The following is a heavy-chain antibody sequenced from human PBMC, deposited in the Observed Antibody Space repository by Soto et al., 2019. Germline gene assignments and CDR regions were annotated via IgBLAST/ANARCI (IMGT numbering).Heavy chain of an antibody. CDR2: ISNSFSDGNT. CDR3: AKVFSPEGGNYFDH. V-gene: IGHV3-23*01. CDR1: GFTFSSYA. Sequence: HPGGSLRLSCAASGFTFSSYAMDWVRQAPGKGLEWVSAISNSFSDGNTHYADSVKGRFTISRDNDKNTVFLEMNSLRAEDTAVYYCAKVFSPEGGNYFDHWGQGTLVTVSS. J-gene: IGHJ4*02.